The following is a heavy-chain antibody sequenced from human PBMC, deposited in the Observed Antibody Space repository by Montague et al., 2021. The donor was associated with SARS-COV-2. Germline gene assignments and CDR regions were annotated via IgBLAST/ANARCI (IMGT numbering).Heavy chain of an antibody. CDR2: IFYSGST. CDR3: ARLGLGGYDILTGYYQSGMDV. Sequence: SETLSFTCTVSGGSISSYSWGWIRQPPGKGLEWIGSIFYSGSTNYNPSLKSRVTISVDTPKKQFSLKLSSVTAADTAVYYCARLGLGGYDILTGYYQSGMDVWGRGTTVTVSS. CDR1: GGSISSYS. V-gene: IGHV4-59*08. D-gene: IGHD3-9*01. J-gene: IGHJ6*02.